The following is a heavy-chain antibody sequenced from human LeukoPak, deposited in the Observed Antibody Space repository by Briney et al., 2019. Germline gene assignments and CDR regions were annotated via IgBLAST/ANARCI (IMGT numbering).Heavy chain of an antibody. CDR3: AKDLINWNYDGSGFDY. CDR1: GFTFDDYA. Sequence: PGRSLRLSCAASGFTFDDYAMHWVRQAPGKGLEWVSGISWNSGGIGYADSVKGRFTISRDNAKNSLYLQMNSLRAEDTALYYCAKDLINWNYDGSGFDYWGQGTLVTVSS. CDR2: ISWNSGGI. J-gene: IGHJ4*02. V-gene: IGHV3-9*01. D-gene: IGHD1-7*01.